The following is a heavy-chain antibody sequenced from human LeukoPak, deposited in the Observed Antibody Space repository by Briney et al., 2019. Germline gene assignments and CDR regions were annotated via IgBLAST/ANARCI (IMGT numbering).Heavy chain of an antibody. CDR1: GFTFSSYG. J-gene: IGHJ4*02. CDR2: ISYDGSNK. CDR3: AKYFNPDLEYYFDY. D-gene: IGHD3-9*01. Sequence: PGGSLRLSCAASGFTFSSYGMHWVREAPGKGLEWVAVISYDGSNKYYADSVKGRFTISRDNSKNTLYLQMNSLRAEDTAVYYCAKYFNPDLEYYFDYWGQGTLVTVSS. V-gene: IGHV3-30*18.